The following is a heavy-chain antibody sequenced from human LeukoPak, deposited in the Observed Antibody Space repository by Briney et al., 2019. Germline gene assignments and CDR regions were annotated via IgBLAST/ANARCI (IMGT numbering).Heavy chain of an antibody. Sequence: GGSLRLSCAASGFTFSSYSMNWVRQAPGKGLEWVSSISSSSSYIYYADSVKGRFTISRDNAKNSLYLQMNSLRAEDTAVYYCARDRKGSSWYGVDYWGQGTLVTVSS. CDR3: ARDRKGSSWYGVDY. J-gene: IGHJ4*02. D-gene: IGHD6-13*01. CDR2: ISSSSSYI. V-gene: IGHV3-21*01. CDR1: GFTFSSYS.